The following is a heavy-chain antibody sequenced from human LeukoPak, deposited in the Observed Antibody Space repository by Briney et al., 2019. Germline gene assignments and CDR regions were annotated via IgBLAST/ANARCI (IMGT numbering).Heavy chain of an antibody. CDR1: RFTFSTYA. CDR2: VHGSSSHT. Sequence: GGSLRLSCAASRFTFSTYALGWVRQAPRKGLEWGADVHGSSSHTYKAESAEGRSTISRDNLNATMFLLRDSLRVEDTAIYYCAKKASSSYHRGMMYALDVWGQGTTVIVSS. CDR3: AKKASSSYHRGMMYALDV. V-gene: IGHV3-23*01. J-gene: IGHJ6*02. D-gene: IGHD6-13*01.